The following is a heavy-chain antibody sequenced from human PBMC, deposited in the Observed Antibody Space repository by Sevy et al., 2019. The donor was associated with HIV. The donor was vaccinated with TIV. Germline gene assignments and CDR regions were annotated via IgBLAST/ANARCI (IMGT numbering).Heavy chain of an antibody. CDR1: GFTFSSFA. CDR3: AKDRRCGGDDCFVDLDY. J-gene: IGHJ4*02. CDR2: ISGSGGST. V-gene: IGHV3-23*01. D-gene: IGHD2-21*01. Sequence: GGSLRLSCAASGFTFSSFAMGWVRQAPGKRLEWVSSISGSGGSTYSADSVKGRFTMSRDNSKNTLYLQMSSLRAEDTAVYYCAKDRRCGGDDCFVDLDYWGQGTLVTVSS.